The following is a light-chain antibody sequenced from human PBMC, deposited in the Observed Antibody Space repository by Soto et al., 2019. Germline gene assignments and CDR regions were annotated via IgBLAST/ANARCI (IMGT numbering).Light chain of an antibody. CDR3: QQHNDWPFT. J-gene: IGKJ3*01. CDR2: RAS. CDR1: QSVSSN. Sequence: EIVLTQSPGTLSLSPGERATLSCRASQSVSSNYLVWYQQKPGQAPRLLISRASTRATDVPARFSGSGSATDYTLTISSLQSEDFAVYYCQQHNDWPFTFGPGTKVDIK. V-gene: IGKV3-15*01.